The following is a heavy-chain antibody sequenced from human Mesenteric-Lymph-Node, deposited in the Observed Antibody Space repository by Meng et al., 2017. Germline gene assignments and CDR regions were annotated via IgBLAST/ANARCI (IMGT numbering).Heavy chain of an antibody. CDR3: ATGIAVAGTGYYFDY. Sequence: GESLKISCKASGYTFTSYGISWVRQAPGQGLEWMGWISAYNGNTNYAQKFQGRVTMTRDTSISTAYMELSRLRSDDTAVYYCATGIAVAGTGYYFDYWGQGTLVTVSS. D-gene: IGHD6-19*01. V-gene: IGHV1-18*01. CDR2: ISAYNGNT. CDR1: GYTFTSYG. J-gene: IGHJ4*02.